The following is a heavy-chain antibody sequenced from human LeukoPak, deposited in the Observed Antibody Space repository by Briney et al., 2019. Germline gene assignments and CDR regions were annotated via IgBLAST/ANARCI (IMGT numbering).Heavy chain of an antibody. CDR1: GGSISSRSYY. D-gene: IGHD1-26*01. J-gene: IGHJ4*02. CDR2: ISDSGNT. V-gene: IGHV4-39*07. Sequence: SETLSLTCTVSGGSISSRSYYWGWIRQPPGKGLEWIGKISDSGNTYYSPSLRSRVTISIDMSKNQFSLKLSSVTAADTAVYYCARVPGIVGAPYYFDYWGQGTLVTVSS. CDR3: ARVPGIVGAPYYFDY.